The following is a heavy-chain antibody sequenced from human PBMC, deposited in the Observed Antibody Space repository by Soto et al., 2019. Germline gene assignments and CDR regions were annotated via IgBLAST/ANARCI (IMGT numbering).Heavy chain of an antibody. J-gene: IGHJ4*02. V-gene: IGHV4-30-4*01. CDR2: IHYSGST. D-gene: IGHD3-22*01. Sequence: SETLSLTCIVSGGSISSADFYWSWIRQPPGKGLEWIGNIHYSGSTHYKSSLKSQVIISVDTSKNQFSLRLSSVTAADTAVYYCASSYYDSGGFYSYYYFDYWGLGTLVTVSS. CDR3: ASSYYDSGGFYSYYYFDY. CDR1: GGSISSADFY.